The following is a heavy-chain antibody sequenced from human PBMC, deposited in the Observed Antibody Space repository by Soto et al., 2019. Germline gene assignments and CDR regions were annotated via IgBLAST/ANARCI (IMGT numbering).Heavy chain of an antibody. CDR1: GYTFTSYF. Sequence: ASVKVSCKASGYTFTSYFMHWVRQAPGQGLEWMGIINPSGGSTSYAQKFQGRVTMTRDTSTSTVYMELSSLRSEDTAVYYCASYYDILTGYIYWGQGTLVTVSS. J-gene: IGHJ4*02. CDR2: INPSGGST. CDR3: ASYYDILTGYIY. V-gene: IGHV1-46*01. D-gene: IGHD3-9*01.